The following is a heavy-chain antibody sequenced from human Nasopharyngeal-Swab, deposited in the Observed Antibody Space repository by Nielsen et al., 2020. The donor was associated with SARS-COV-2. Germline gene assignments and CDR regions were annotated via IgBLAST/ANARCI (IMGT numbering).Heavy chain of an antibody. CDR2: ISSSSSYI. CDR3: AREGGYSGYDYDY. J-gene: IGHJ4*02. V-gene: IGHV3-21*01. Sequence: GESLKISCAASGFTFSSYSMNWVRQAPGKGLEWVSSISSSSSYIYYADSVKGRFTISRDNAKNSLYLQMNSLRAEDTAVYYCAREGGYSGYDYDYWGQGTLVTDSS. CDR1: GFTFSSYS. D-gene: IGHD5-12*01.